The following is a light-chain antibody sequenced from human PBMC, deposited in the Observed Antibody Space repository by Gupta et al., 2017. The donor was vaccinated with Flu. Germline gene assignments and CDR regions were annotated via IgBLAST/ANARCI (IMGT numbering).Light chain of an antibody. J-gene: IGKJ4*01. CDR3: QQYKSWPIT. V-gene: IGKV3-15*01. CDR2: DAS. CDR1: QDFGGN. Sequence: EIVMTQSPASLSVSPGESTTLACRASQDFGGNLSWFQKKPGQAPRLLIYDASNRVTGIPDRFSGSGSGTEFTLTISRRQSEDFVVYYCQQYKSWPITFGGGTKVEIK.